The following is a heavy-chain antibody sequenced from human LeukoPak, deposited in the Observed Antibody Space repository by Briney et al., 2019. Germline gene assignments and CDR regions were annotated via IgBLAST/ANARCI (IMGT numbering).Heavy chain of an antibody. D-gene: IGHD3-10*01. CDR1: GFTVSSNY. V-gene: IGHV3-53*01. CDR2: IYSGGST. Sequence: GGSLRLSCAASGFTVSSNYMSWVRQAPGKGLEWVSVIYSGGSTYYADSVKGRFTISRDNSKNTLYLQMNSLRAEDTAVYYCATTVLLWFGEFDDYWGQGTLVTVSS. J-gene: IGHJ4*02. CDR3: ATTVLLWFGEFDDY.